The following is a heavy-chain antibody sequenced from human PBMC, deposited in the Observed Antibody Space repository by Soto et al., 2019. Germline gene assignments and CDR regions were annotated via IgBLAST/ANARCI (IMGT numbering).Heavy chain of an antibody. V-gene: IGHV3-23*01. J-gene: IGHJ4*02. CDR1: GFTFSSYA. Sequence: EVQLLESGGGLVQPGGSLRLSCAASGFTFSSYAMSWVRQAPGKGLEWVSAISGSGGSTYYADSVKGRFTISRDNSKNTLYLQMNSLRAEDTAVYYCAKDRVVVVVAATLMTWWGQGTLVTVSS. CDR3: AKDRVVVVVAATLMTW. CDR2: ISGSGGST. D-gene: IGHD2-15*01.